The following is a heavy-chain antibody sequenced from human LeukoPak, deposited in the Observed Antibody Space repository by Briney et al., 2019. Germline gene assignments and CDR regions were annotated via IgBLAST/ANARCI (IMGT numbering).Heavy chain of an antibody. J-gene: IGHJ4*02. CDR2: IYPGDSDT. V-gene: IGHV5-51*01. Sequence: GESLQISCKGSGYSFTSYWIGWVRQMPGKGLEWMGIIYPGDSDTRYSPSFQGQVTISAGKSISTAYLQWSSLKASDTAMYYCARLREVRGSYVDYWGQGTLVTVSS. CDR1: GYSFTSYW. D-gene: IGHD1-26*01. CDR3: ARLREVRGSYVDY.